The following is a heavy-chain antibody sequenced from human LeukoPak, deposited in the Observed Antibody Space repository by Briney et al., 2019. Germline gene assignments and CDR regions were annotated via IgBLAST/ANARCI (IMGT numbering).Heavy chain of an antibody. Sequence: ASVRVSCKASGYTFNAYYVHWVRLAPGEGLEWMGWVNPHNGATSYSQKFQDRVTMTGDTSINTAYLELNRLGSDDSAIYYCAIDYHYFGMDVWGLGTTVTVSS. CDR1: GYTFNAYY. CDR2: VNPHNGAT. J-gene: IGHJ6*02. V-gene: IGHV1-2*02. CDR3: AIDYHYFGMDV.